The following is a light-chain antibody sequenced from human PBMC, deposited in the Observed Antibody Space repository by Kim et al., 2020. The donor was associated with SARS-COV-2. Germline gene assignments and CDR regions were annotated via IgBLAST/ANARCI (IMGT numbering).Light chain of an antibody. CDR2: GNS. CDR3: QSYDSSLSGSGV. J-gene: IGLJ1*01. V-gene: IGLV1-40*01. CDR1: SSNIGAGYV. Sequence: GTIHCPWTSSNIGAGYVVHWYQQLPGTAPKLLISGNSNRPSGVPDRFSGSKSGTSASLAITGLQAEDEADYYCQSYDSSLSGSGVFGTGTKVTVL.